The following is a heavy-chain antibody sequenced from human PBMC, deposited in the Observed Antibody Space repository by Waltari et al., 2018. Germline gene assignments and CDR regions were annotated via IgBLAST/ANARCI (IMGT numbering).Heavy chain of an antibody. CDR2: INHGVKT. Sequence: VRLDQWGTELVEPWETLSLPCAVYEGSFSAFFWSWVRQAPGKGLEWIGEINHGVKTDYNPSLKSRLFMSVDPSKNQCSLMLSSVTAADTAVYYCVRALKSSGWYYYWGQGTLVTVSS. CDR3: VRALKSSGWYYY. CDR1: EGSFSAFF. V-gene: IGHV4-34*01. J-gene: IGHJ4*02. D-gene: IGHD6-19*01.